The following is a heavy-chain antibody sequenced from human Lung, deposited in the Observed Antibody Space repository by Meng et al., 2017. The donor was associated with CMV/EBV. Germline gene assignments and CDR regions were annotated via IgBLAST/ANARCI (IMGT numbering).Heavy chain of an antibody. J-gene: IGHJ5*02. Sequence: SVXISCNTSGGTFSNYPVSWVRHAPGRGLEWRGAFIPIFGTQNYAQKFQGRLTISTDESTSTAYIALNSLRSEDTAVDYCATEGPLNWFDRWGQGTLVTVSS. CDR1: GGTFSNYP. CDR2: FIPIFGTQ. V-gene: IGHV1-69*05. CDR3: ATEGPLNWFDR.